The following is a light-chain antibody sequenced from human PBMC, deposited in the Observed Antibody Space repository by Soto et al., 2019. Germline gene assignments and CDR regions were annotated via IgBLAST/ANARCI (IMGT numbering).Light chain of an antibody. Sequence: DLPMTQSPSSLSASVGDRVTITCRASQGIRNDLGWYQQKPGKAPKRLIYAASSLQSGVPSRFSRKGSRTEFSLTSSSLQPEDFASYYCLRHNSYPRTFGQGTKVEIK. CDR2: AAS. CDR1: QGIRND. CDR3: LRHNSYPRT. J-gene: IGKJ1*01. V-gene: IGKV1-17*01.